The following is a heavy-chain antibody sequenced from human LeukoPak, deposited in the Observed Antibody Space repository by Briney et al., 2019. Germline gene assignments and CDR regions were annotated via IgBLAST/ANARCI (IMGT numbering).Heavy chain of an antibody. CDR3: ARGVGYRSSTSCYEAAAWFDP. CDR1: GGSISSGSYY. D-gene: IGHD2-2*01. Sequence: SETLSLTCTVSGGSISSGSYYWGWIRQPAGRGLEWIGRIYTSGSTNYNPSLKSRVTISVDTSKNQFSLKLSSVTAADTAVYYCARGVGYRSSTSCYEAAAWFDPGDQGTLVTLSS. CDR2: IYTSGST. V-gene: IGHV4-61*02. J-gene: IGHJ5*02.